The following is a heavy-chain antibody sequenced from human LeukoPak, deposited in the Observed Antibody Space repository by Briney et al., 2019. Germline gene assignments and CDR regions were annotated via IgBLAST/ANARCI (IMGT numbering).Heavy chain of an antibody. Sequence: GGSLRLSCAASGFTFSSYSLNWVRQAPGKGLEWVSYISSSSSTIYYADSVKGRFTISRDNAKNSLYLQMNSLRAEDTAVYYCARDLVGYSSGWYDLWGQGTLVTVSS. D-gene: IGHD6-25*01. CDR2: ISSSSSTI. J-gene: IGHJ5*02. V-gene: IGHV3-48*04. CDR3: ARDLVGYSSGWYDL. CDR1: GFTFSSYS.